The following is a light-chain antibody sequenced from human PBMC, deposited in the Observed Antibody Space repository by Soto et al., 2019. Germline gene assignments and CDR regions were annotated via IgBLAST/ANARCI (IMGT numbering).Light chain of an antibody. CDR2: RTS. J-gene: IGKJ2*01. V-gene: IGKV3-15*01. CDR3: QQYKNWYT. CDR1: QSVSSN. Sequence: IVMTQSPATLSVPPGERATLSCRASQSVSSNLAWYQQKPGQAPRLLIYRTSTRATGIPARFSGSGSGTEFTLTISSLQSEDFAVYYCQQYKNWYTFGQGTKLEIK.